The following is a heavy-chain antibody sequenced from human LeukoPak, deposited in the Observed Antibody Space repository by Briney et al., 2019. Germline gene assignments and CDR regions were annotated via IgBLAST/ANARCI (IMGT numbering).Heavy chain of an antibody. CDR1: GYTFTGYF. CDR2: INPNSGGT. CDR3: ARDAHSSSSDY. D-gene: IGHD6-6*01. V-gene: IGHV1-2*02. J-gene: IGHJ4*02. Sequence: ASVKVSCKASGYTFTGYFMHWVRQAPGQGLKWMGWINPNSGGTNYAQKFQGRVTMTRDTSISTAYMELSRLGSDDTAVYYCARDAHSSSSDYWGQGTLVTVSS.